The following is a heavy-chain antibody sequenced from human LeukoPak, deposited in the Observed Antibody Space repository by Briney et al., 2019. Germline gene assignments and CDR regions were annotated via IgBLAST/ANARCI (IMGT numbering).Heavy chain of an antibody. CDR2: IYTSGCH. Sequence: SETLSLLCTVSGGSISSYYWSWIRQPAGKGLAWIGRIYTSGCHNYNPSLKRRVTMPIDTSENQLSLKLNSVTAADTAVYYCARHLTVRGVITGPPHYFDYWGQGTLVTVSS. D-gene: IGHD3-10*01. CDR1: GGSISSYY. J-gene: IGHJ4*02. V-gene: IGHV4-4*07. CDR3: ARHLTVRGVITGPPHYFDY.